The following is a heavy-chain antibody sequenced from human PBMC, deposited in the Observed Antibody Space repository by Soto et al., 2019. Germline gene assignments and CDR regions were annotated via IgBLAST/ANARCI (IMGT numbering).Heavy chain of an antibody. D-gene: IGHD2-15*01. V-gene: IGHV3-9*01. CDR3: AKPQLGYCSGGSCRDVAFDI. CDR2: ISWNSGSI. J-gene: IGHJ3*02. Sequence: HWVRQAPGKGLEWVSGISWNSGSIGYADSVKGRFTISRDNAKNSLYLQMNSLRAEDTALYYCAKPQLGYCSGGSCRDVAFDIWGQGTMVTVSS.